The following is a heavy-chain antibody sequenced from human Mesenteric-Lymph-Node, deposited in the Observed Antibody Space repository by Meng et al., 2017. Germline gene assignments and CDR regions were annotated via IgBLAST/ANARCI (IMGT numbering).Heavy chain of an antibody. J-gene: IGHJ4*02. Sequence: GGSLRLSCAASGFSFDDYAMHWVRQAPGKGLEWVSGISWNSGTIGYADSVKGRFTISRDNAKNSLYLQMNSLRAEDTAVYYCAKGSTTETWGQGTLVTVSS. CDR3: AKGSTTET. V-gene: IGHV3-9*01. D-gene: IGHD4-11*01. CDR2: ISWNSGTI. CDR1: GFSFDDYA.